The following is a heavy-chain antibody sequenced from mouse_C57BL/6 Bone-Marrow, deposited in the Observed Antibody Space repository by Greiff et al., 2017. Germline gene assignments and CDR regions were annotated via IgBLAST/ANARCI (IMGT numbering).Heavy chain of an antibody. Sequence: QVQLKESGPGLVAPSQRLSITCTVSGFSLTSYGVDWVRQPPGKGLEWLGVIWGGGSTNYNSALMSRLTISKDNSKSQVFLKMNRLQTDDTTMYYCAILGDYYGSSPWFAYWGQGTLVTVSA. CDR1: GFSLTSYG. J-gene: IGHJ3*01. V-gene: IGHV2-9*01. D-gene: IGHD1-1*01. CDR2: IWGGGST. CDR3: AILGDYYGSSPWFAY.